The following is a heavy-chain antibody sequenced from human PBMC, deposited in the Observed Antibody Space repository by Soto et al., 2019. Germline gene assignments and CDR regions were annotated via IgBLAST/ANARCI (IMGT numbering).Heavy chain of an antibody. D-gene: IGHD6-13*01. V-gene: IGHV3-13*01. CDR3: ASGGWGSSWYEGGSRIDY. Sequence: EVQLVESGGGLVQPGGSLRLSCAASGFTFSSYDMHWVRQVAGKGLEWVSAIGVAGDTYYPDSVKGRFTISRENAENSLYLQMNSLRAEDTAVYYCASGGWGSSWYEGGSRIDYWGQGTLVTVSS. CDR2: IGVAGDT. CDR1: GFTFSSYD. J-gene: IGHJ4*02.